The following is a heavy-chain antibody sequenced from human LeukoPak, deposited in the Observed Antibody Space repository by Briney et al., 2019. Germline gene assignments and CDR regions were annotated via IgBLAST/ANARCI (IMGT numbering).Heavy chain of an antibody. Sequence: GASVKVSCKASGYTFTGYYMHWVRQAPGQGLEWMGWINPNSGGTKYAQKFQGRVTMTRDTSISTAYMELSRLRSDDTAVYYCAREAPDVRFQLVRVFYYFDYWGQGTLVTVSS. CDR2: INPNSGGT. J-gene: IGHJ4*02. CDR3: AREAPDVRFQLVRVFYYFDY. CDR1: GYTFTGYY. D-gene: IGHD1-1*01. V-gene: IGHV1-2*02.